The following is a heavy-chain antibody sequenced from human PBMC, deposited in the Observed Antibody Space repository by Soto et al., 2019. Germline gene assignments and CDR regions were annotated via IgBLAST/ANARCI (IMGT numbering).Heavy chain of an antibody. CDR2: INHSGST. V-gene: IGHV4-34*01. CDR3: ASSPYSSSSPFDY. Sequence: SETLSLTCAVYGGSFSGYYWSWTRQPPGKGLEWIGEINHSGSTNYNPSLKSRVTISVDTSKNQFSLKLSSVTAADTAVYYCASSPYSSSSPFDYWGQGALVTVSS. J-gene: IGHJ4*02. D-gene: IGHD6-6*01. CDR1: GGSFSGYY.